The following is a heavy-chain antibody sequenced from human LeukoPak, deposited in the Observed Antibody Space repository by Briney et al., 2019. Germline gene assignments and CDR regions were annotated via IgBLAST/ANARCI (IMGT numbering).Heavy chain of an antibody. CDR3: ARYGSGAYALDV. D-gene: IGHD3-10*01. CDR1: GGPISTYY. CDR2: IHYSGAI. V-gene: IGHV4-59*08. Sequence: PSETLSLTCTVSGGPISTYYWSWIRQPPGKGLEWIAHIHYSGAIKYNPSLKSRVSMSVDTSKNQFSLRLSSVTAADTAVYYCARYGSGAYALDVWGQGTMVTVSS. J-gene: IGHJ3*01.